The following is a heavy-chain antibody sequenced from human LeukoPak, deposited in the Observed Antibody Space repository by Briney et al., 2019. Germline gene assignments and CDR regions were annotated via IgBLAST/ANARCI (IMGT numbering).Heavy chain of an antibody. CDR2: ICTSGTI. Sequence: SETLSLTCTVSGGSISSYYWSWIRQPAGTALEWIGRICTSGTITYNPSLKSRVTMSVDTSKNQFSLKLSSVTAADTAVYYCARDPRYSGYDDAFDIWGQGTMVTVSS. CDR3: ARDPRYSGYDDAFDI. D-gene: IGHD5-12*01. V-gene: IGHV4-4*07. CDR1: GGSISSYY. J-gene: IGHJ3*02.